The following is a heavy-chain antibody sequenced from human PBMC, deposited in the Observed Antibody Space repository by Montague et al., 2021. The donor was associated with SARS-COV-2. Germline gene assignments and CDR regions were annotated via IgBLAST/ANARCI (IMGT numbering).Heavy chain of an antibody. V-gene: IGHV2-70*11. CDR2: IDWDDGK. CDR1: GFSLSTSGMC. D-gene: IGHD3-9*01. Sequence: PALVKPTQTLTLTCTFSGFSLSTSGMCVSWIRQPPGKALEWLARIDWDDGKYYSTSLKTRLTISKDTSKNQVVLTMTNMDPVDTATYYCARRTYDILTGYEYGMDGWGEETTVNVSS. J-gene: IGHJ6*02. CDR3: ARRTYDILTGYEYGMDG.